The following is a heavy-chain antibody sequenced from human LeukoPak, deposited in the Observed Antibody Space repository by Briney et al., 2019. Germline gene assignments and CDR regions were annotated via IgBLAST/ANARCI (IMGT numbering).Heavy chain of an antibody. D-gene: IGHD1-1*01. Sequence: GGSLRLSCAASGFTFSSYSMNWVRQAPGKGLEWVSSISSSSSYIYYADSVKGRFTISRDNAKNSLYLQMNSLRAEDTAVYYRARSRVGTFWFDPWGQGTLVTVSS. V-gene: IGHV3-21*01. CDR1: GFTFSSYS. J-gene: IGHJ5*02. CDR2: ISSSSSYI. CDR3: ARSRVGTFWFDP.